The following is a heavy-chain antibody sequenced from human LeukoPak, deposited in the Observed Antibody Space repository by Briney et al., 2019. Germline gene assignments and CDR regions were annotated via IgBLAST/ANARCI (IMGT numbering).Heavy chain of an antibody. Sequence: ASVNVSCTASGGTFSSYAISWVRQAPGQGLEWMGGIIPIFGTANYAQKFQGRVTMTRDTSTSTVYMELSSLRSEDTAVYFCARDPLSYDSSAYRWFDPWGQGTLVTVSS. CDR3: ARDPLSYDSSAYRWFDP. D-gene: IGHD3-22*01. CDR2: IIPIFGTA. J-gene: IGHJ5*02. CDR1: GGTFSSYA. V-gene: IGHV1-69*05.